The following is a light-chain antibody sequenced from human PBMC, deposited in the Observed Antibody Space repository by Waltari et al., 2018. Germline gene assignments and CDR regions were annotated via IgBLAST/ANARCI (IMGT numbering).Light chain of an antibody. V-gene: IGLV1-40*01. CDR3: QSYDSSLSGPVV. CDR1: SSHIGAGYD. Sequence: QSVLPQPPSVSGAPGQRVTIPCTGSSSHIGAGYDVHWYQQRPGTAPKLLICGNSMRPSGVPARFSGSKSCTSASLAITGLQAEDEADYDCQSYDSSLSGPVVFGGGTKLTVL. CDR2: GNS. J-gene: IGLJ2*01.